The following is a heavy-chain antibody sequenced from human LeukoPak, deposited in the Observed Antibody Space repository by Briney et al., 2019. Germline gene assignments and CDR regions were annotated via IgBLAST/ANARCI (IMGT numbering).Heavy chain of an antibody. CDR3: ASMDRVAGPDY. V-gene: IGHV3-48*01. Sequence: PGGSLRLSCAASGFTFNTYTMNWVRQAPGKGLEWVSYISGSSGIIDYADSVRGRFTISRDNAKNSLYLQMNSLRAEDTAVYYCASMDRVAGPDYWGQGTLVTVSS. CDR1: GFTFNTYT. CDR2: ISGSSGII. J-gene: IGHJ4*02. D-gene: IGHD6-19*01.